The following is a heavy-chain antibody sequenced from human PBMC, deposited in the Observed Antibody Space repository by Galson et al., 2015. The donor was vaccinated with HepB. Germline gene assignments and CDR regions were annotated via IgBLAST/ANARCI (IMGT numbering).Heavy chain of an antibody. J-gene: IGHJ5*02. CDR1: GDSVSSNSAA. CDR2: TYCRSKWYN. V-gene: IGHV6-1*01. Sequence: CAISGDSVSSNSAAWNWIRQSPSRGLEWLGRTYCRSKWYNDYAVSVKSRITINPDTSKNQFSLQLNSVTPEDTAVYYCARGAAAGRGNWFDPWGQGTLVTVSS. CDR3: ARGAAAGRGNWFDP. D-gene: IGHD6-13*01.